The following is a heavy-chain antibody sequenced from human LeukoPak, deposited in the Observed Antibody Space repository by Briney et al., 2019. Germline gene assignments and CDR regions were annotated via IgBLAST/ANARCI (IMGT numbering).Heavy chain of an antibody. CDR1: GFTFNIYT. CDR3: AKRSDYGGNWNYFDY. V-gene: IGHV3-48*04. D-gene: IGHD4-23*01. J-gene: IGHJ4*02. CDR2: ISSSGSTT. Sequence: PWGSLRLPCAASGFTFNIYTMNWVRQAPGKGLDWVSYISSSGSTTHYADSVKGRFTISRDNAKKSLYLQMNSLRAEDTAVYYCAKRSDYGGNWNYFDYWGQGTLVTVSS.